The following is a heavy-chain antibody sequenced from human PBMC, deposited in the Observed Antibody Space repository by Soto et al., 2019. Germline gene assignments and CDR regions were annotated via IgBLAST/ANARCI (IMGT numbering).Heavy chain of an antibody. Sequence: SETLSLTCAVSGGSISSSNWWSWVRQPPGKGLEWIGEIYHSGSTNYNPSLKSRVTISVDKSKNQFSLKLSSVTAADTAVYYCAANYDFWSGYYSGYYCDGMDVWGQGTTDTGSS. CDR2: IYHSGST. CDR1: GGSISSSNW. V-gene: IGHV4-4*02. CDR3: AANYDFWSGYYSGYYCDGMDV. J-gene: IGHJ6*02. D-gene: IGHD3-3*01.